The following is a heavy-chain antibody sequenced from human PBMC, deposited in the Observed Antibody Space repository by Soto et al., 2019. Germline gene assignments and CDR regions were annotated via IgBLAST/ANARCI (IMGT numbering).Heavy chain of an antibody. J-gene: IGHJ4*02. Sequence: SETLSLTCSVSGDSISSSTYYWGGIRQPPGKGLEWIGSIYYTGSTYNNPSLWSRVTISVDTSKSQFSLKLSSVTAADTAVYYCARHFKGAVSIWSTVMVHRRFFAYWGQGILVPGSS. V-gene: IGHV4-39*01. CDR3: ARHFKGAVSIWSTVMVHRRFFAY. CDR1: GDSISSSTYY. CDR2: IYYTGST. D-gene: IGHD5-18*01.